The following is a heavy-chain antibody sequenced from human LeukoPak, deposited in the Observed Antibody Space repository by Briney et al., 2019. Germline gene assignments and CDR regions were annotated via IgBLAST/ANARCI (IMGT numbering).Heavy chain of an antibody. Sequence: ASVKVSCEASGGTFSSYAISWVRQAPGQGLEWMGGIIPIFGTANYAQKFQGRVTITADESTSTAYMELSSLRSEDTAVYYCASEDILTIRYFDYWGQGTLVTVSS. D-gene: IGHD3-9*01. CDR2: IIPIFGTA. CDR1: GGTFSSYA. V-gene: IGHV1-69*13. CDR3: ASEDILTIRYFDY. J-gene: IGHJ4*02.